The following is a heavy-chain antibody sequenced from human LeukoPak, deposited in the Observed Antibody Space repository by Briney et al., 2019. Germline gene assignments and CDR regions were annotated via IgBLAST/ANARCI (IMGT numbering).Heavy chain of an antibody. Sequence: SETLSLTCTVSGGSISSSSYYWGWIRQPPGKGLEWIGSIYYSGSTYYNPSLKSRVTISVDTSKNQFSLKLSSVTAADTAVYYCARQITGTTAFDIWGQGTMGTVSS. CDR1: GGSISSSSYY. V-gene: IGHV4-39*01. CDR3: ARQITGTTAFDI. CDR2: IYYSGST. D-gene: IGHD1-7*01. J-gene: IGHJ3*02.